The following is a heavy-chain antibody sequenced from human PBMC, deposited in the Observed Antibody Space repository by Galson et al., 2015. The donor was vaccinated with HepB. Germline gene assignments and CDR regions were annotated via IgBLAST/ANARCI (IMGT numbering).Heavy chain of an antibody. CDR3: ARDSRLEWLSDGGYYYGMDV. D-gene: IGHD3-3*01. CDR1: GFTVSSNY. J-gene: IGHJ6*02. V-gene: IGHV3-53*01. CDR2: IYSGGST. Sequence: SLRLSCAASGFTVSSNYMSWVRQAPGKGLEWVSVIYSGGSTYYADSVKGRFTISRDNSKNTLYLQMNSLRAVDTAVYYCARDSRLEWLSDGGYYYGMDVWGQGTTVTVSS.